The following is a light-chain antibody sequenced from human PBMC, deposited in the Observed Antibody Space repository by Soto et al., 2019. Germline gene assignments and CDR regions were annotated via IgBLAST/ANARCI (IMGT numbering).Light chain of an antibody. V-gene: IGKV1-12*01. CDR3: LQVNSFPRT. J-gene: IGKJ1*01. CDR1: QGIGVR. Sequence: IQMTQSPSSLSASIGDRVTITCRASQGIGVRLAWFQQKPGKAPQYLIQSASTLQSGVPSRFRGSGSGTEFILTITSLQPEDVAIYYCLQVNSFPRTLAQGTNVDIK. CDR2: SAS.